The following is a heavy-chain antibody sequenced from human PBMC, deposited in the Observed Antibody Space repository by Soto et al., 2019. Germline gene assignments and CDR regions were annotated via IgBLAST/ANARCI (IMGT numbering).Heavy chain of an antibody. CDR1: GGTFSSYA. CDR3: ARSVVSGSYGDHFDY. V-gene: IGHV1-69*13. D-gene: IGHD1-26*01. Sequence: ASVKVSCKASGGTFSSYAISWVRQAPGQGLEWMGGIIPIFGTANYAQKFQGRVTITADESTSTAYMELSSLRSEDTAVYYCARSVVSGSYGDHFDYWGQGTLVTVSS. J-gene: IGHJ4*02. CDR2: IIPIFGTA.